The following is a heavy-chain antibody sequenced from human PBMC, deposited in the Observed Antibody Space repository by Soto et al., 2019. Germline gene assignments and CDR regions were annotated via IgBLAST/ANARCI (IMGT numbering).Heavy chain of an antibody. J-gene: IGHJ4*02. V-gene: IGHV4-34*01. CDR1: VGSFSGYY. CDR3: ATTGGYDFWSGYYHRDYFDY. Sequence: SLTFPVYVGSFSGYYWSCIRQRPGKGLEWIGEINHSGSTNYNPSLKSRVTISVDTSKNQFSLKLSSVTAADTAVYYCATTGGYDFWSGYYHRDYFDYWGQGTMVTVS. CDR2: INHSGST. D-gene: IGHD3-3*01.